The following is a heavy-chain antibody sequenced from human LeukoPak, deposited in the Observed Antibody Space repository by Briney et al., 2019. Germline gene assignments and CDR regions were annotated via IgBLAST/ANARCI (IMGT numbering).Heavy chain of an antibody. J-gene: IGHJ4*02. Sequence: SHTLSLTCTVSAGSISSYYWNWIRQPAGEGLEWIGRIAISGSTNYNPSLKSRVTMSIDTSKNQISLKLRSVTATDTAVYYCARDDWGYWGQGTTVTVSA. D-gene: IGHD3-9*01. CDR2: IAISGST. CDR3: ARDDWGY. V-gene: IGHV4-4*07. CDR1: AGSISSYY.